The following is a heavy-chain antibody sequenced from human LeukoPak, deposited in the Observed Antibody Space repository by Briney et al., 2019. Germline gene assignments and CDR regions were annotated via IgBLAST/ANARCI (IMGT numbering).Heavy chain of an antibody. CDR2: IYYSGST. Sequence: SETLSLTCTVSGGSVSSGSYYWSWIRQPPGKGLEWIGYIYYSGSTNYNPSLKSRVTISVDTSQNQFSLKLSSVTAADTAVYYCARGVRGVIIGGGYYYYYGMDVWGKGTTVTVSS. CDR3: ARGVRGVIIGGGYYYYYGMDV. V-gene: IGHV4-61*01. D-gene: IGHD3-10*01. CDR1: GGSVSSGSYY. J-gene: IGHJ6*04.